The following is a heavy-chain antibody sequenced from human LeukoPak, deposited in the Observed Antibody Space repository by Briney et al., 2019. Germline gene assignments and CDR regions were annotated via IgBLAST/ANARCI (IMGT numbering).Heavy chain of an antibody. D-gene: IGHD6-6*01. CDR3: ARKGIAARSGIDY. Sequence: SETLSLTCAVYGGSFSGFYWSWMRQPPGKGVEWFGEINHSGSTNYNPSLKSRVTISVDTSKNQFSLKLSSVTAADTAVYYCARKGIAARSGIDYWGQGTLVTVSS. J-gene: IGHJ4*02. CDR1: GGSFSGFY. V-gene: IGHV4-34*01. CDR2: INHSGST.